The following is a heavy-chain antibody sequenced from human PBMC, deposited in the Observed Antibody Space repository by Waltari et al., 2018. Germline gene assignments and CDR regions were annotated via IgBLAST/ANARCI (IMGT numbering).Heavy chain of an antibody. Sequence: QVQLVQSGAEVKKPGSSVKVSCKASGGTFSSYAISWVRQAPGQGLEWMGGIIPIFGTANYAQKFQGRVTITADESTSTAYMELSSLRSEDTAVYYCAREGIAVAGPAGYFDYWGQGTLVTVSS. CDR1: GGTFSSYA. V-gene: IGHV1-69*01. J-gene: IGHJ4*02. CDR3: AREGIAVAGPAGYFDY. D-gene: IGHD6-19*01. CDR2: IIPIFGTA.